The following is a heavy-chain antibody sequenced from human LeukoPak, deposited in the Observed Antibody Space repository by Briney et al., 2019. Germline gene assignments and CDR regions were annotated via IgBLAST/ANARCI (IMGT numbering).Heavy chain of an antibody. Sequence: GGSLRLSCAASGFTFDDYAMHWVRQASGKGLEWVSGISWNSGSIGYADSVKGRFTISRDNAKNSLYLQMNSLRAEDTALYYCAKDSSGYYQNFDYWGQGTLVTVSS. CDR3: AKDSSGYYQNFDY. CDR1: GFTFDDYA. J-gene: IGHJ4*02. D-gene: IGHD3-22*01. CDR2: ISWNSGSI. V-gene: IGHV3-9*01.